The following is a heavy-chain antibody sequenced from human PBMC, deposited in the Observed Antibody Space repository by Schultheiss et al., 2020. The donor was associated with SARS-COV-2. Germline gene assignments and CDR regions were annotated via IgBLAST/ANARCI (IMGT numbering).Heavy chain of an antibody. CDR2: INHSGST. CDR3: ARRTGLLRPPDY. V-gene: IGHV4-34*01. J-gene: IGHJ4*02. D-gene: IGHD2/OR15-2a*01. Sequence: SETLKQNGDVEGGSFSGYYWSWIRQPPGKGLEWIGEINHSGSTNYNPSLKSRVTISVDTSKNQFSLKLSSVTAADTAVYYCARRTGLLRPPDYWGQGTLVTVSS. CDR1: GGSFSGYY.